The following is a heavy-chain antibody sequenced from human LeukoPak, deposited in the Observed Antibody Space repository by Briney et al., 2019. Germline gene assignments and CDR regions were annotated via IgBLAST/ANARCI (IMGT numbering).Heavy chain of an antibody. Sequence: SETLSLTCTVSGGSITSYYWSWIRQPPGKGLEWIGYIYYSGSTNYNASLKSRVTISVDTSKNQFSLKLSSVTAADTAVYYCARRSEGNRFDYWGQGTLVTVSS. CDR2: IYYSGST. J-gene: IGHJ4*02. CDR1: GGSITSYY. CDR3: ARRSEGNRFDY. D-gene: IGHD1-14*01. V-gene: IGHV4-59*08.